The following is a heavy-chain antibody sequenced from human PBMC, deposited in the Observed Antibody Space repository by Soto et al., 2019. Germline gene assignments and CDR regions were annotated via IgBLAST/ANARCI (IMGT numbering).Heavy chain of an antibody. V-gene: IGHV4-39*01. CDR2: IYYSGST. CDR1: VGSISSSSYY. J-gene: IGHJ6*02. D-gene: IGHD3-10*01. Sequence: SETLSLTGTVPVGSISSSSYYWGWILQPPGKGLEWIGSIYYSGSTYYNPSLKSRVTISVDTSKNQFSLKLSSVTAADTAVYYCARHEGASGSSYYYYYGMDVWGQGTTVTVSS. CDR3: ARHEGASGSSYYYYYGMDV.